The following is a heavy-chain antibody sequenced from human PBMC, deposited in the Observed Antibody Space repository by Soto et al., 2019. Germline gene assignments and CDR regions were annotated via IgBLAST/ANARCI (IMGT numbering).Heavy chain of an antibody. CDR2: IYYSGST. V-gene: IGHV4-39*01. J-gene: IGHJ4*02. CDR1: GGSISSSSYY. Sequence: SETLSLTCTVSGGSISSSSYYWGWIRQPPGKGLEWIGSIYYSGSTYYNPSLKSRVTISVDTSKNQFSLKLSSVTAADTAVYYCARAAAGLMIKYWGQGTLVTVSS. D-gene: IGHD6-13*01. CDR3: ARAAAGLMIKY.